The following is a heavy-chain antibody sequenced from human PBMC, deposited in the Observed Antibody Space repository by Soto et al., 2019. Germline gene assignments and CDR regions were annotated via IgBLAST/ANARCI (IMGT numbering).Heavy chain of an antibody. V-gene: IGHV4-39*01. J-gene: IGHJ4*02. CDR1: GGSISSSSYY. Sequence: QLQLQESGPGLVKPSETLSLTCTVSGGSISSSSYYWGWIRQPPGKGLEWIGSIYYSGSTYYNPSLKGRVPISVDPSKNQFSLTLSSVTAADTAVYYCARRSSGGYEVRVYSFDYWGQGTLVTVSS. CDR3: ARRSSGGYEVRVYSFDY. CDR2: IYYSGST. D-gene: IGHD6-19*01.